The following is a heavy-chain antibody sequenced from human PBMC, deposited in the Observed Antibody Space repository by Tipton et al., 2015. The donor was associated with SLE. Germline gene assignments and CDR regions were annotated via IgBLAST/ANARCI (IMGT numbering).Heavy chain of an antibody. D-gene: IGHD3-10*01. V-gene: IGHV4-39*07. Sequence: TLSLTCTVSGGSISSKTYYWGWIRQPPGKGLEWVGSIYYSGSTYYNPSLKSRVTISLDTSKNQFSLKLNSVTAADTAVYYCARTEVRGVIAMDVWGKGTTVTVSS. J-gene: IGHJ6*03. CDR3: ARTEVRGVIAMDV. CDR1: GGSISSKTYY. CDR2: IYYSGST.